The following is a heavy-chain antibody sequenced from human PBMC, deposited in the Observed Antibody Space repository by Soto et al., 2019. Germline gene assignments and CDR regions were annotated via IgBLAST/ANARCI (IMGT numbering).Heavy chain of an antibody. D-gene: IGHD2-2*01. J-gene: IGHJ6*02. CDR2: ISYDGSNK. Sequence: QVQLVESGGGVVQPGRSLRLSCAASGFTFSSYGMHWVRQAPGKGLEWVAVISYDGSNKYCADSVKGRFTISRDNSKNTLYLQMNSLRAEDTAVYYCAKVDCSSTSYYFLYYYYGMDVWGQGTTVTVSS. CDR3: AKVDCSSTSYYFLYYYYGMDV. CDR1: GFTFSSYG. V-gene: IGHV3-30*18.